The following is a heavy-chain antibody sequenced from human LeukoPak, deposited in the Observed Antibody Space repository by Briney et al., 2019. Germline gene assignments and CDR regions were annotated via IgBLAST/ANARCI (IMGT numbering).Heavy chain of an antibody. CDR2: INYSGNT. CDR1: GGSISSSSSF. Sequence: SETLSLTCSVSGGSISSSSSFWGWIRQPPGQGLEWIGSINYSGNTYYNPSLKSRVTISVDTSKNQFSLKLNSVTAADTAVNYCARQWVFWGQGTLVTVSS. J-gene: IGHJ4*02. V-gene: IGHV4-39*01. D-gene: IGHD2-8*01. CDR3: ARQWVF.